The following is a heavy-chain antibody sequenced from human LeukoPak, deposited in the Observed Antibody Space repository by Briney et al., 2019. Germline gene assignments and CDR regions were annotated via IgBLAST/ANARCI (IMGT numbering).Heavy chain of an antibody. CDR1: GFTVSSNY. CDR3: AKGDGFLGVFGVVLDAFDI. CDR2: IYSGGST. D-gene: IGHD3-3*01. Sequence: PGGSLRLSCAASGFTVSSNYMSWVRQAPGKGLEWVSVIYSGGSTYYADSVKGRFTISRDNSKNTLYLQMNSLRAEDTAVYYCAKGDGFLGVFGVVLDAFDIWGQGTMVTVSS. V-gene: IGHV3-53*01. J-gene: IGHJ3*02.